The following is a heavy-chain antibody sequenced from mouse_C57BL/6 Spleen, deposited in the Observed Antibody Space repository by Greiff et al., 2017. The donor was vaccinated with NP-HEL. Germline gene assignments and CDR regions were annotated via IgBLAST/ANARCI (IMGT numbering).Heavy chain of an antibody. V-gene: IGHV1-26*01. J-gene: IGHJ4*01. CDR3: ARDWDVDYAMDY. Sequence: VQLQQSGPELVKPGASVKISCKASGYTFTDYYMNWVKQSHGKSLEWIGDINPNNGGTSYNQKFKGKATLTVDKSSSTAYMELRSLTSEDSAVYYCARDWDVDYAMDYWGQGTSVTVSS. D-gene: IGHD4-1*01. CDR1: GYTFTDYY. CDR2: INPNNGGT.